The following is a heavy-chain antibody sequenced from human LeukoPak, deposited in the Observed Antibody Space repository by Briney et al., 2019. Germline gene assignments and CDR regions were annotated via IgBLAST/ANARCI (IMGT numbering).Heavy chain of an antibody. D-gene: IGHD1-26*01. Sequence: ASVKVSCKASGGTFSSYAISWVRQAPGQGLEWMGGIIPIFGTANYAQKFQGRVTITADESTSTAYMELSSLRSEDTAVYYCATSGSYYNVNDAFDIWGQGTMVTVSS. CDR3: ATSGSYYNVNDAFDI. V-gene: IGHV1-69*13. J-gene: IGHJ3*02. CDR2: IIPIFGTA. CDR1: GGTFSSYA.